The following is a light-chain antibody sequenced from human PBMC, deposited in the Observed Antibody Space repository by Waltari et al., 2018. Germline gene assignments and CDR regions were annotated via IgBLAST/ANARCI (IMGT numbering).Light chain of an antibody. CDR1: QSVLYSSNNKNF. V-gene: IGKV4-1*01. J-gene: IGKJ1*01. CDR2: WAS. CDR3: QQYYSTPWS. Sequence: IVMTQSPDSLAVALGESATYTCKSSQSVLYSSNNKNFLAWYQQKPGQPPKLLIYWASTRESGVPDRFSGSGSGTDFTLTISSLQAEDVAVYYCQQYYSTPWSFGQGTKVEIK.